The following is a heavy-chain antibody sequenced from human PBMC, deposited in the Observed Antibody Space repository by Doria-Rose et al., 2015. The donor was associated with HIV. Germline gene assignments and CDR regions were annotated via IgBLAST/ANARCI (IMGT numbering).Heavy chain of an antibody. V-gene: IGHV2-26*01. J-gene: IGHJ4*02. CDR1: GVSLSSPGMG. CDR2: IFSDDGR. CDR3: ARIKSSRWYHKYYFDF. D-gene: IGHD6-13*01. Sequence: QVQLVESGPVLVRPTETLTLTCTVSGVSLSSPGMGVSWIRQPPGKALEWLANIFSDDGRSYKTSLKSRLTISRGTSKSQVVLTMTDMDPVDTATYYCARIKSSRWYHKYYFDFWGRGTLVIVSA.